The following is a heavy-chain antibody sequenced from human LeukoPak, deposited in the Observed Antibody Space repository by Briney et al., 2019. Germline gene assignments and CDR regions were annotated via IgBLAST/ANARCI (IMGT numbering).Heavy chain of an antibody. CDR3: ARGSGYVTAPNWYFDL. J-gene: IGHJ2*01. CDR1: GFTFSSYA. CDR2: ISYDGSNK. D-gene: IGHD5-12*01. Sequence: GGSLRLSCAASGFTFSSYAMHWVRQAPGKGLEWEAVISYDGSNKYYADSVKGRFTISRDNSKNTLSLQMNSLRAEDTAVYYCARGSGYVTAPNWYFDLWGRGTLVTVSS. V-gene: IGHV3-30*04.